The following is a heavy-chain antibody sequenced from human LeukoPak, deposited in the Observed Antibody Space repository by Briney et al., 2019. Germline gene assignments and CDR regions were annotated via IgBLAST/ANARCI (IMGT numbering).Heavy chain of an antibody. D-gene: IGHD6-19*01. CDR1: GGTFSSYA. CDR2: IIPIFGTA. Sequence: GASVKVSCKASGGTFSSYAISWVRQAPGQGLEWMGGIIPIFGTANYAQKFQGRVTITTDESTSTAYMELSSLRSEDTAVYYCARVPCSSGCGGYWFDPWGQGTLVTVSS. J-gene: IGHJ5*02. CDR3: ARVPCSSGCGGYWFDP. V-gene: IGHV1-69*05.